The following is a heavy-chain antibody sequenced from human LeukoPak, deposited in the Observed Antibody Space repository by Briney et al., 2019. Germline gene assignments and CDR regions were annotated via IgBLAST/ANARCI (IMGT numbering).Heavy chain of an antibody. D-gene: IGHD5-18*01. Sequence: SVKVSCKASGYTFTSYYMHWVRQAPGQGLEWMGIINPSGCSTSYAQKFQDRVTMTRDTSTSTVYMELSSLRSEDTAVYCCARAGYSYGYYDYWGQGTLVTVSS. CDR1: GYTFTSYY. V-gene: IGHV1-46*01. CDR3: ARAGYSYGYYDY. J-gene: IGHJ4*02. CDR2: INPSGCST.